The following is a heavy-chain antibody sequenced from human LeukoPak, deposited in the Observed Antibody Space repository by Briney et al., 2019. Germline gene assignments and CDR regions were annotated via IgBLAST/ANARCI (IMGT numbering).Heavy chain of an antibody. CDR2: IYYSGST. V-gene: IGHV4-39*01. D-gene: IGHD6-19*01. CDR3: ARSAVAGYFDY. Sequence: SETLSLTCTVSGGSISSSSYYWGWLRQPPGTGLEWIGSIYYSGSTYYNPSLKSRVTISVDTSKNQFSLKLSSVTAADTAVYYCARSAVAGYFDYWGQGTLVTVSS. CDR1: GGSISSSSYY. J-gene: IGHJ4*02.